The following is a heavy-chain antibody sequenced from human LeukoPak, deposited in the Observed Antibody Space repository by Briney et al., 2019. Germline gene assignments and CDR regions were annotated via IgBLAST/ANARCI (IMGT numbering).Heavy chain of an antibody. CDR2: IKQDGSEK. D-gene: IGHD5-12*01. V-gene: IGHV3-7*01. Sequence: GSLRLSCAASGFTLSTYWMTWVRQAPGKGLEWVANIKQDGSEKYFVDSVKGRFTISRDNAKNSLYLQMNSLRAGDTAVYYCAREMGGYPFDYWAREPWSPSPQ. CDR1: GFTLSTYW. CDR3: AREMGGYPFDY. J-gene: IGHJ4*02.